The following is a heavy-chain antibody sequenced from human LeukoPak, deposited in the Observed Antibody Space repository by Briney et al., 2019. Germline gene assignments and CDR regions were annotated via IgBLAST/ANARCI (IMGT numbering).Heavy chain of an antibody. V-gene: IGHV4-34*01. Sequence: PSETLSLTCAVYGGSFSGYYWSWIRQPPGKGLEWIGEINHSGSTTYNPPLKSRVTISVDTSKNQFSLKLSSVTAADTAVYYCARGAGGSYYPIDYWGQGTLVTVSS. CDR2: INHSGST. CDR1: GGSFSGYY. D-gene: IGHD1-26*01. CDR3: ARGAGGSYYPIDY. J-gene: IGHJ4*02.